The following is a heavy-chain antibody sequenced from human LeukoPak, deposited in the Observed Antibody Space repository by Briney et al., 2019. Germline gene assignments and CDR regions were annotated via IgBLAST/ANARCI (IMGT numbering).Heavy chain of an antibody. V-gene: IGHV4-4*07. D-gene: IGHD1-1*01. J-gene: IGHJ3*02. CDR1: GGSISSYY. Sequence: SETLSLTCTVSGGSISSYYWSWIRQPAGKGLEWIGRIYTSGSTNYNPSLKSRVTMSVDTSKNQFSLKLSSVTAADTAVFYCARDGSYNDAFDIWGQGTMVTVSS. CDR2: IYTSGST. CDR3: ARDGSYNDAFDI.